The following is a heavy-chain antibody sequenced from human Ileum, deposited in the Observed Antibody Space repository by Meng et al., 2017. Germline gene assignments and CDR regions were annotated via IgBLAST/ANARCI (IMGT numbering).Heavy chain of an antibody. CDR3: ARRRGYYTSGDSE. D-gene: IGHD3-10*01. Sequence: QVQLHQWGAGLLKPSETLSLTCTVYGGSFSAYYWIWIRQAPGRGLEWIGDFDYTGATNYNPSLKSRLSISLDTSKNQFSLSLSSVTAADTAIYYCARRRGYYTSGDSEWGQGTLVTVSS. V-gene: IGHV4-34*01. CDR1: GGSFSAYY. J-gene: IGHJ4*02. CDR2: FDYTGAT.